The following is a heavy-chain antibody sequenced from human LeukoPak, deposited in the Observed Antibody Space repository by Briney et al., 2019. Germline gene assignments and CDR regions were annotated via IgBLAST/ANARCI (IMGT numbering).Heavy chain of an antibody. V-gene: IGHV3-74*01. CDR2: INSDGSST. CDR3: ARDFYDSSGYGYYYYYMDV. D-gene: IGHD3-22*01. Sequence: GGSLRLSCADSGFTFSNYWMHWVRQAPGKGLVWVSRINSDGSSTSYADSVKGRFTISRDNAKNTLYLQMNSLRAEDTAVYYCARDFYDSSGYGYYYYYMDVWGKGTTVTVSS. CDR1: GFTFSNYW. J-gene: IGHJ6*03.